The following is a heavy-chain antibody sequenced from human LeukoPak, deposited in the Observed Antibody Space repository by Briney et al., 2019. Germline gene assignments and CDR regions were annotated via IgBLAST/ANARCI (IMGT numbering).Heavy chain of an antibody. CDR3: ARLALGYFDY. Sequence: SETLPLTCTVSGGSISSYYWSWIRQPPGKGLEWIGYIYYSGSTNYNPSLKSRVTISVDTSKNQFSLKLSSVTAADTAVYYCARLALGYFDYWGQGTLVTVSS. CDR2: IYYSGST. D-gene: IGHD3-16*01. V-gene: IGHV4-59*01. J-gene: IGHJ4*02. CDR1: GGSISSYY.